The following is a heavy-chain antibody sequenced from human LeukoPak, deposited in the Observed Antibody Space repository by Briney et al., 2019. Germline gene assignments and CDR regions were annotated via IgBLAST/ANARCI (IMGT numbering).Heavy chain of an antibody. V-gene: IGHV1-8*01. CDR2: MNPNSGNT. CDR1: GYTFTSYD. Sequence: ASVKVSCKASGYTFTSYDINLVRQATGQGLEWMGWMNPNSGNTGYAQKFQGRVTMTRNTSISTAYMELSSLRSEDTAVYYCARDRGGLDIVVVPAAIRGSERYDYWGQGTLVTVSS. J-gene: IGHJ4*02. D-gene: IGHD2-2*02. CDR3: ARDRGGLDIVVVPAAIRGSERYDY.